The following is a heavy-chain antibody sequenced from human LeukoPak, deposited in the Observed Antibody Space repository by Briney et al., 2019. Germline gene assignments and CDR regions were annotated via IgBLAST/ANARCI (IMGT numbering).Heavy chain of an antibody. CDR1: GFTFSSYA. V-gene: IGHV3-30*01. Sequence: GRSLRLSCAASGFTFSSYAMHWVRQAPGKGLEWVAVISYDGSNKYYADSVKGRFTISRDNSKNTLYLQMNSLRAEDTAVYYCASMADTAYYYFDYWGQGTLVTVSS. CDR3: ASMADTAYYYFDY. J-gene: IGHJ4*02. D-gene: IGHD5-18*01. CDR2: ISYDGSNK.